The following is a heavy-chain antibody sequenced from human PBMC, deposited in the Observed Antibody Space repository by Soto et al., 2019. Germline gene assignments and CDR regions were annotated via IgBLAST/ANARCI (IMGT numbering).Heavy chain of an antibody. V-gene: IGHV1-3*04. Sequence: ASVKVSCKTSGYVFTSFAIHWMRQAPGQGPEWMGWINTGNGDSKYSEKFQDGVTITRDTSATTAYMELSSLRSEDTAVYYCARSKTIVMPGFDHWGQGTLVTVSS. CDR3: ARSKTIVMPGFDH. CDR2: INTGNGDS. J-gene: IGHJ4*02. D-gene: IGHD2-21*01. CDR1: GYVFTSFA.